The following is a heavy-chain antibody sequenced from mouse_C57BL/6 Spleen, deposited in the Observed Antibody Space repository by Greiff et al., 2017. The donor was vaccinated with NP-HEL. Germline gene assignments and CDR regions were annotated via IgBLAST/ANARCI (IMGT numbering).Heavy chain of an antibody. V-gene: IGHV1-81*01. D-gene: IGHD2-3*01. J-gene: IGHJ2*01. CDR3: ARRYDGDREFDY. CDR1: GYTFTSYG. CDR2: IYPRSGNT. Sequence: QVQLKESGAELARPGASVKLSCKASGYTFTSYGISWVKQSTGQGLEWIGEIYPRSGNTYYNEQLKGKATLTADKSSRAAYMELRSLTSEDSAVYVCARRYDGDREFDYWGQGTTLTVSS.